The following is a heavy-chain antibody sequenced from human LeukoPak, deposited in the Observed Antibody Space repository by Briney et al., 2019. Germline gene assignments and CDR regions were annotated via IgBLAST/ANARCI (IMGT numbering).Heavy chain of an antibody. J-gene: IGHJ4*02. D-gene: IGHD1-26*01. V-gene: IGHV3-64*01. CDR2: ISSNGGST. Sequence: GGSLRLSCAASGFTFSSYAMHWVRQAPGKGLEYVSGISSNGGSTYYANSVKGRFTISRDNSKNTLYLQMGSLRAEDMAVYYCARGQVGAINDAFDIWGQGTLVTVSS. CDR3: ARGQVGAINDAFDI. CDR1: GFTFSSYA.